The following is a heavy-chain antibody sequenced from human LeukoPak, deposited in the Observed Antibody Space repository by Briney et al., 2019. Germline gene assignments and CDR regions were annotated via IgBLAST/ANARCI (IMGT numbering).Heavy chain of an antibody. CDR3: ARNGAVAAHRKSGVIVY. D-gene: IGHD6-19*01. CDR2: ISSSGSTI. V-gene: IGHV3-11*01. J-gene: IGHJ4*02. Sequence: GRSLRLSCAASGFTFSDYYMSWIRQAPGKGREWVSYISSSGSTIYDADSGTGRFTSSSDNDKNSLYLHMNSLRAEDTDVYYCARNGAVAAHRKSGVIVYWGQGTLVTVSS. CDR1: GFTFSDYY.